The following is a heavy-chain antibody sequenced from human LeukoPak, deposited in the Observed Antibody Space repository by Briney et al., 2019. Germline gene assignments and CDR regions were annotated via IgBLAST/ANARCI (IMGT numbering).Heavy chain of an antibody. D-gene: IGHD6-19*01. J-gene: IGHJ5*02. Sequence: SETLSLTCTVSDYSISSDYYWGWIRQPPGKGLTWIGSVYHSGGTYYNPSLKSRVTISVDTSKNQFSLKLSSVTAADTAVYYCTRGDRLEVADTWAFDPWGQGTLVTVSS. CDR2: VYHSGGT. CDR3: TRGDRLEVADTWAFDP. V-gene: IGHV4-38-2*02. CDR1: DYSISSDYY.